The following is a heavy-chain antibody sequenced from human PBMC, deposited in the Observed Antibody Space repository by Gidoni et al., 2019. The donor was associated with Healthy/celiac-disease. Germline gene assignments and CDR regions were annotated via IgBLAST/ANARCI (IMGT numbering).Heavy chain of an antibody. D-gene: IGHD1-26*01. Sequence: VQLVQSGAEVKKPGESLKISCKASGYSFTTYWIGWVRQMPGKGLEWRGISYPGDSDTRYSPSFQGQVTISADKSISTAYLQWSSLKASDTAMYYCARQIVGASDVFDIWGQGTMVTVSS. V-gene: IGHV5-51*01. CDR1: GYSFTTYW. J-gene: IGHJ3*02. CDR3: ARQIVGASDVFDI. CDR2: SYPGDSDT.